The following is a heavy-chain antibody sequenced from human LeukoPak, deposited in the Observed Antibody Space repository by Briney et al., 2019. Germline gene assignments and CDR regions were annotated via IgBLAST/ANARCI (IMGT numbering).Heavy chain of an antibody. CDR2: ISSGGRTI. CDR1: GFTFSDYY. D-gene: IGHD6-19*01. CDR3: AKGYSSGWYINWFDP. J-gene: IGHJ5*02. Sequence: GGSLRLSCAASGFTFSDYYMSWIRQAPGKGLEWVSYISSGGRTIYYADSVKGRFTMSRDNAKNSLYLQMNSLRAEDTAVYYCAKGYSSGWYINWFDPWGQGTLVTVSS. V-gene: IGHV3-11*04.